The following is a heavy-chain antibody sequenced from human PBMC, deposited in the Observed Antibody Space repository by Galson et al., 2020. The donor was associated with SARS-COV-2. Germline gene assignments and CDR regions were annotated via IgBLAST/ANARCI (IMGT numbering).Heavy chain of an antibody. Sequence: GESLKISCKGSGYSFTNYWIGWVRQMPGKGLEWMGIIYPGDSDTRYTPSFQGQVTISADKSITTAYLQLSSLKASDTAMYYCARRMVGAALMIDFDDWGQGTLVTVSS. J-gene: IGHJ4*02. V-gene: IGHV5-51*01. CDR2: IYPGDSDT. CDR3: ARRMVGAALMIDFDD. CDR1: GYSFTNYW. D-gene: IGHD3-22*01.